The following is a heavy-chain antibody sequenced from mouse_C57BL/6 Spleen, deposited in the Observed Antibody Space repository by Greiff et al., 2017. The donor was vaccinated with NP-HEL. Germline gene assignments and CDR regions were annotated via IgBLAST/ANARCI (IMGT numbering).Heavy chain of an antibody. CDR2: IDPENGDT. CDR1: GFNIKDDY. CDR3: TYYGSSYCFDY. Sequence: VQLQQSGAELVRPGASVKLSCTASGFNIKDDYMHWVKQRPEQGLEWIGWIDPENGDTEFASKFQGKATITADTSSNTAYLQLSSLTSEDTAVYYCTYYGSSYCFDYWGQGTTLTVSS. D-gene: IGHD1-1*01. V-gene: IGHV14-4*01. J-gene: IGHJ2*01.